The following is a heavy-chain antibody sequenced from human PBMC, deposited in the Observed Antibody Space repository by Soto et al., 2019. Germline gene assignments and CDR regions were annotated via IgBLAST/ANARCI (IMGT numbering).Heavy chain of an antibody. J-gene: IGHJ6*02. V-gene: IGHV3-49*03. Sequence: PGGSLRLSCTASGFTFGDYAMSWFRQAPGKGLEWVGFIRSKAYGGTTEYAASVKGRFTISRDDSKSIAYLQMNSLKTEDTAVYYCTRDPLPYCSSTRHDGNDYCYGMDVWGQGTTVTVSS. CDR2: IRSKAYGGTT. CDR1: GFTFGDYA. D-gene: IGHD2-2*01. CDR3: TRDPLPYCSSTRHDGNDYCYGMDV.